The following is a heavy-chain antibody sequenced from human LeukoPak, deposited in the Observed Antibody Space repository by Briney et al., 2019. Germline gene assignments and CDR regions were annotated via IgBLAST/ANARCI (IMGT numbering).Heavy chain of an antibody. D-gene: IGHD6-13*01. CDR1: GFTFSSYA. J-gene: IGHJ4*02. Sequence: GGSLRLSCAASGFTFSSYAISWVRQAPGKGLEWVSAISGSGGSTYYADSVKGRFTISRDNSKNTLYLQMNSLRAEDTAVYYCAKHKSAAGTLIFDYWGQGTLVTVSS. V-gene: IGHV3-23*01. CDR3: AKHKSAAGTLIFDY. CDR2: ISGSGGST.